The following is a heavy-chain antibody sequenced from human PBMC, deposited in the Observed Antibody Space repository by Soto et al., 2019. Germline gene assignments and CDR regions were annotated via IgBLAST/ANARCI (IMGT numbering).Heavy chain of an antibody. CDR2: INPKSGGT. J-gene: IGHJ6*02. CDR1: GYSFTDYH. CDR3: ARGDSTDCSNGVCSFFYNHDMDV. Sequence: ASVKVPCKASGYSFTDYHIHWVRRAPGQGLEWLGRINPKSGGTSTAQKFQGWVTMTTDTSISTASKELTRLTSDDTAIYYCARGDSTDCSNGVCSFFYNHDMDVWGQGTTVTVSS. D-gene: IGHD2-8*01. V-gene: IGHV1-2*04.